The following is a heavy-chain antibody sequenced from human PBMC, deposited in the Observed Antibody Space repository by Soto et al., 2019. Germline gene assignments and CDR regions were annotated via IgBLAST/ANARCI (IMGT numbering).Heavy chain of an antibody. CDR1: GFSLSTSGVG. J-gene: IGHJ6*02. D-gene: IGHD6-13*01. Sequence: QITLKESGPTLVKPTQTLTLTCTFSGFSLSTSGVGVGWIRQPPGKALEWLALIYWDDDKRYSPSLKSRLTITNXXSXHXXVLTMPHMDPVDTATYHCAHRDIAAAGFYYYGMDVWGQGTTVTVSS. CDR2: IYWDDDK. V-gene: IGHV2-5*02. CDR3: AHRDIAAAGFYYYGMDV.